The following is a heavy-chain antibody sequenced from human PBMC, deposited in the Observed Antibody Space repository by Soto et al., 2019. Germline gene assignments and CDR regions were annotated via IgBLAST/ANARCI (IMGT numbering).Heavy chain of an antibody. Sequence: EVQLLESGGGLVQPGESLRLSCAASGFTFSSYAMSWVRQAPGKGVEWVSVISGSDDSTYYADSVKGRFTISRDNSRNTLSLQMNRRRAEDTAVYYCAKRSSSSTFGYWGQGTLVTVSS. CDR2: ISGSDDST. V-gene: IGHV3-23*01. J-gene: IGHJ4*02. CDR1: GFTFSSYA. D-gene: IGHD6-6*01. CDR3: AKRSSSSTFGY.